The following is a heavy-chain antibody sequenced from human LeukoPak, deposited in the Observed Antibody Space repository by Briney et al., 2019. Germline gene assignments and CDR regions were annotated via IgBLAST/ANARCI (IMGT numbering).Heavy chain of an antibody. CDR1: GYTFISFG. CDR3: VRDCSTPCSIFSGY. J-gene: IGHJ4*02. V-gene: IGHV1-18*01. Sequence: ASVKVSCRASGYTFISFGFSWVRQAPGQGLEWMGWISGYNASTKYAQNLQGRVTMTTDISTSTAYMELRRLRSDDTAVYYCVRDCSTPCSIFSGYWGQGTLVTVSS. CDR2: ISGYNAST. D-gene: IGHD2-2*01.